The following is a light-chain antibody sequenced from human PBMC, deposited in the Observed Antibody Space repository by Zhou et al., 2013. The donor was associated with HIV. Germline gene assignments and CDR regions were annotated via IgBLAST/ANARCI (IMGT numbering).Light chain of an antibody. V-gene: IGKV1-12*01. CDR1: QGIANW. J-gene: IGKJ1*01. CDR3: QEYNEWT. CDR2: DAS. Sequence: DIQMTQSPSSVSASVGDRVTITCRASQGIANWLVWYQQKPGKAPKLLIYDASTLHSGVPSRFSGSVSGTEYTLTISSLQPEDFATYYCQEYNEWTFGQGTKVEIK.